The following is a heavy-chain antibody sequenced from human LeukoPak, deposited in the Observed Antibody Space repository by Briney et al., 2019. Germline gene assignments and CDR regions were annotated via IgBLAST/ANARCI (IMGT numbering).Heavy chain of an antibody. CDR2: ISGSGGST. V-gene: IGHV3-23*01. J-gene: IGHJ4*02. CDR3: AKSPRYYYDSSGYSQYYFDY. D-gene: IGHD3-22*01. Sequence: GGSLRLSXAASGFTFSSYAMSWVRQAPGKGLEWVSAISGSGGSTYYADSVKGRFTISRDNSKNTVYLQMNSLRAEDTAVYYCAKSPRYYYDSSGYSQYYFDYWGQGTLVTVSS. CDR1: GFTFSSYA.